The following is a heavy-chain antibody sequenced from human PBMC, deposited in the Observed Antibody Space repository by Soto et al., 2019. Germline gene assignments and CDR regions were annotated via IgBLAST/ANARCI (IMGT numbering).Heavy chain of an antibody. CDR2: IYYSGST. CDR3: ALQWELLRPLDY. D-gene: IGHD1-26*01. J-gene: IGHJ4*02. Sequence: SETLSLTCTVSGGSISSSSYYWGWIRQPPGKGLEWIGSIYYSGSTYYNPSLKSRVTISVDTPKNQFSLKLSSVTAADTAVYYCALQWELLRPLDYWGQGTLVTVSS. CDR1: GGSISSSSYY. V-gene: IGHV4-39*01.